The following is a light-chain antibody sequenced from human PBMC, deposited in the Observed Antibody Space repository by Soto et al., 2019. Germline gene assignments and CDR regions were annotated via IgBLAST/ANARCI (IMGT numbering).Light chain of an antibody. V-gene: IGLV2-14*01. Sequence: QSALTQPASVSGSPGQSITISCTGTSSDVGGYNYVSWYQQHPDKAPKLMIYEVSYRPSGVSNRFSGSKSGNTASLTISGLQPEDEADYYCSSYTTSNTLVFGTGTKLAAL. J-gene: IGLJ1*01. CDR3: SSYTTSNTLV. CDR2: EVS. CDR1: SSDVGGYNY.